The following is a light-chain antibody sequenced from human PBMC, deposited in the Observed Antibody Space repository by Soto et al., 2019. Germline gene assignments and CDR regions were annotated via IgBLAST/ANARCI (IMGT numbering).Light chain of an antibody. J-gene: IGKJ2*01. CDR2: GAS. CDR1: QSFSIN. CDR3: QQYNKWPMYT. V-gene: IGKV3-15*01. Sequence: EMVFTPSAGTLSLAPGDRANLSCRASQSFSINYLAWYQQKPGQAPRLLMYGASTRATGIPARFSGSGSGTEFTLTISSLQSEDFAVYYCQQYNKWPMYTFGQGTKVDI.